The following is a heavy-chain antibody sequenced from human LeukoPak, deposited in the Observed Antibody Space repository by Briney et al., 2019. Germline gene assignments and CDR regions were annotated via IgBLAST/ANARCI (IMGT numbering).Heavy chain of an antibody. Sequence: GGSLRLSCAASGFTFSSYAMHWVRQAPGKGLEWVAVISYDGSNKYYADSVKGRFTISRDNSKNTLYLQMNSLKTEDTAVYYCTTRYITIFGVVIRDFDYWGQGTLVTVSS. CDR3: TTRYITIFGVVIRDFDY. V-gene: IGHV3-30-3*01. D-gene: IGHD3-3*01. J-gene: IGHJ4*02. CDR1: GFTFSSYA. CDR2: ISYDGSNK.